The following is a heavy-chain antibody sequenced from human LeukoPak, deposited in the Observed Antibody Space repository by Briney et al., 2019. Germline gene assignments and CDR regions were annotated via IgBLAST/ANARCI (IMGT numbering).Heavy chain of an antibody. CDR2: IYSGGST. Sequence: GGSLRLSCAASGCTVSSNYMSWVRQAPGKGLEWVSVIYSGGSTYHADSVKGRFTISRDNSKNTLYLQMNSLRAEDTAVYYCARASITGPHYYGMDVWGQGTTVTVSS. V-gene: IGHV3-66*01. J-gene: IGHJ6*02. CDR1: GCTVSSNY. D-gene: IGHD1-20*01. CDR3: ARASITGPHYYGMDV.